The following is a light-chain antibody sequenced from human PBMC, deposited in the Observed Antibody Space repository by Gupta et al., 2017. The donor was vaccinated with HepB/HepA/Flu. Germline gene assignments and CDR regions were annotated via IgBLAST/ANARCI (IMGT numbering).Light chain of an antibody. CDR2: GAS. CDR3: QQYGSSPMCS. V-gene: IGKV3-20*01. Sequence: EIVLTQSPGTLSLSPGERATLSCRASQSVSSSYLAWYQQKPGQAPRLLIYGASSRATGIPDRFSVSGSGTDFTLTISRLEPEDFAVYYCQQYGSSPMCSFGQGTKLEIK. J-gene: IGKJ2*04. CDR1: QSVSSSY.